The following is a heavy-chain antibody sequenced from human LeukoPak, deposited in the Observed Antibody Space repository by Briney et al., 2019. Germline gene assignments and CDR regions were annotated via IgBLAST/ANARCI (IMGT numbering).Heavy chain of an antibody. J-gene: IGHJ6*03. CDR3: AKDLRGIVVIYYIDV. Sequence: PGRSLSLSCAASGFTLSNYAMRWVPQAPGRGLEWVLAVCEGGSSTYYADSVKGRFTISRDNSKNTPSLQMNSLRAGDTAVYYCAKDLRGIVVIYYIDVWGKGTPVTVSS. CDR1: GFTLSNYA. D-gene: IGHD6-19*01. V-gene: IGHV3-23*01. CDR2: VCEGGSST.